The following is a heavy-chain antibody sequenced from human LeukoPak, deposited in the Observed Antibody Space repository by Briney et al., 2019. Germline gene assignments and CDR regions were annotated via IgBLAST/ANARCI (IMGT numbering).Heavy chain of an antibody. V-gene: IGHV3-7*03. CDR2: IKYDGNEK. J-gene: IGHJ5*02. Sequence: GGSLRLSCAASGFTFTTYWMHWVRQAPGKGLEWVANIKYDGNEKYYGDSVKGRFTISRDNAKNSLFLQMNSLKVEDTATYYCGKEGGAWGQGTKVTVSS. CDR3: GKEGGA. CDR1: GFTFTTYW. D-gene: IGHD3-16*01.